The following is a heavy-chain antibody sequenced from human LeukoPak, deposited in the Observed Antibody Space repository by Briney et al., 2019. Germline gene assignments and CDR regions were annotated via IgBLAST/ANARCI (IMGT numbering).Heavy chain of an antibody. J-gene: IGHJ6*03. Sequence: SETLSLTCSVSGGSISTYYWSWIRQPPGKGLEWIGYIYYSGSTNYNPSLKSRVAISVDTSKNQFSLKLSSVTAADTAVYYCARHPPKWDDILTGYLYYMDVWGKGTTVTVSS. CDR2: IYYSGST. V-gene: IGHV4-59*08. CDR3: ARHPPKWDDILTGYLYYMDV. CDR1: GGSISTYY. D-gene: IGHD3-9*01.